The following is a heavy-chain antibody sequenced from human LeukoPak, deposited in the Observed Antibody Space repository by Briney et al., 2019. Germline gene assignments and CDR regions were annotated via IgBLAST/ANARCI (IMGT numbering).Heavy chain of an antibody. CDR2: IDKKDNLYAT. CDR3: TRDRGTYNWFDP. CDR1: GFTFSGSA. J-gene: IGHJ5*02. D-gene: IGHD2-15*01. V-gene: IGHV3-73*01. Sequence: GGSLRLSCVASGFTFSGSAVHWVRQYSGKGLEWVGHIDKKDNLYATAYAESVKGRITISRDDSKGTPFLHMDSLKTEDTALYYCTRDRGTYNWFDPWGQGTLVTVSS.